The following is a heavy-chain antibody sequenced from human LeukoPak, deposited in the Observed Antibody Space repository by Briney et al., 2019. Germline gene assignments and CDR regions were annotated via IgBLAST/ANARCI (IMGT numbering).Heavy chain of an antibody. Sequence: ASVKVSCKASGYTFTGYYMHWVRQAPGQGLEWMGWINPNSGGTNYAQKFQGRVTMTRDTSISTAYMELSRLRSDDTAVYYCARRYFGSGSYYTDYWGQGTLVTVSS. D-gene: IGHD3-10*01. CDR2: INPNSGGT. V-gene: IGHV1-2*02. J-gene: IGHJ4*02. CDR3: ARRYFGSGSYYTDY. CDR1: GYTFTGYY.